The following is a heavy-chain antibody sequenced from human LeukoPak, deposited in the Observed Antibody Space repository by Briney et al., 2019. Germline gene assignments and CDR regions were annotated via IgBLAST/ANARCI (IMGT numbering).Heavy chain of an antibody. CDR1: GGSFSGYY. CDR2: INHSGST. CDR3: TRGLRLGYCSGGSCYYWFDP. Sequence: SETLSLTCAAYGGSFSGYYWSWIRQPPGKGLEWIGEINHSGSTNYNPPLQSRVTISADTSKNQFSLNLRSVIAADTAVYYCTRGLRLGYCSGGSCYYWFDPWGQGTRVTVSS. D-gene: IGHD2-15*01. J-gene: IGHJ5*02. V-gene: IGHV4-34*01.